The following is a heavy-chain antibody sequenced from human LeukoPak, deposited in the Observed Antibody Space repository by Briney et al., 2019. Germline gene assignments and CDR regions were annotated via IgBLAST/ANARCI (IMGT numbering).Heavy chain of an antibody. CDR3: ARGSYYYDSSPAFDI. J-gene: IGHJ3*02. V-gene: IGHV1-46*04. CDR2: INPSGGST. D-gene: IGHD3-22*01. Sequence: ASVKVSCKASGYTVTSYYMHWVRQAPGQGLEWMGIINPSGGSTSYAQKLQGRGTMTRDMSTSTVYMELSSLRSEDTAVYYCARGSYYYDSSPAFDIWGQGTMVTVSS. CDR1: GYTVTSYY.